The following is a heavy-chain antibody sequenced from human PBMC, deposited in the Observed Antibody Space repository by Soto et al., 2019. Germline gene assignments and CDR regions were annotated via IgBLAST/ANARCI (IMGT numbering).Heavy chain of an antibody. V-gene: IGHV3-30*03. CDR2: ISYDGSNK. CDR3: ARDSETLTLVRGVRSLF. J-gene: IGHJ4*02. Sequence: PGGSLRLSCAASGFTFSNYGMHWVRQAPGKGQEWVAVISYDGSNKYYADSVKGRFTISRDNSKNTLYLQMNSLRAEDTAVYYCARDSETLTLVRGVRSLFWGQGTLVTVSS. D-gene: IGHD3-10*01. CDR1: GFTFSNYG.